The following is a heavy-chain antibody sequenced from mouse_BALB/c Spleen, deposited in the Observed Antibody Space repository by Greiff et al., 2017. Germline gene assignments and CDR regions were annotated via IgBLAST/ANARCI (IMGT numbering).Heavy chain of an antibody. J-gene: IGHJ3*01. D-gene: IGHD2-1*01. CDR3: ARWGGKYAWFAY. CDR1: GYSFTGYY. V-gene: IGHV1-31*01. Sequence: EVQLQQSGPELVKPGASVKISCKASGYSFTGYYMHWVKQSHVKSLEWIGRINPYNGATSYNQNFKDKASLTVDKSSSTAYMELHSLTSEDSAVYYCARWGGKYAWFAYWGQGTLVTVSA. CDR2: INPYNGAT.